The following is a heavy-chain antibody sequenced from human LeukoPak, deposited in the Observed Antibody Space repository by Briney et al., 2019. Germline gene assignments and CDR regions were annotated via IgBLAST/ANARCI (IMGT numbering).Heavy chain of an antibody. CDR2: MNPNSGNT. D-gene: IGHD3-10*01. Sequence: GASVKVSCKASGYTFTSYDINWVRQATGQGLEWMGWMNPNSGNTGYAQKFQGRVTMTRNTSISTAYMELSSLRSEDTAVYYCARVVGSGSYYNWYYYYYMDVWGKGTTVTVSS. V-gene: IGHV1-8*01. CDR3: ARVVGSGSYYNWYYYYYMDV. J-gene: IGHJ6*03. CDR1: GYTFTSYD.